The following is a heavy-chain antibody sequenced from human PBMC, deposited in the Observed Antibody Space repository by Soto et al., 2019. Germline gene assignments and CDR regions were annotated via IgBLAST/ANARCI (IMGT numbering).Heavy chain of an antibody. J-gene: IGHJ4*02. CDR1: GYTFTSYG. CDR3: ARDPLGGSYRGAFDY. CDR2: IXAYXXNX. Sequence: ASVKVSCKASGYTFTSYGISWVRQAPGQGLEWMGWIXAYXXNXXXXXKXXGRVTMTTDTSTSTAYMELRSLRSDDTAVYYCARDPLGGSYRGAFDYWGQGTLVTVSS. V-gene: IGHV1-18*01. D-gene: IGHD1-26*01.